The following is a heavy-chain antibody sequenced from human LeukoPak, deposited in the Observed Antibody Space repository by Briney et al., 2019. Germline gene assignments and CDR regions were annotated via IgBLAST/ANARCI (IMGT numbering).Heavy chain of an antibody. CDR1: GGSISSYY. J-gene: IGHJ4*02. V-gene: IGHV4-4*07. CDR2: IYTSGST. D-gene: IGHD3-22*01. Sequence: SETLSLTCTVSGGSISSYYWSWIRQPAGKGLEWIGRIYTSGSTNYNPSLKSRVTISVDTSKNQFSLKLSSVTAADTAVYYCARGDYYDSSGYHPFDYWGQGTLVTVSS. CDR3: ARGDYYDSSGYHPFDY.